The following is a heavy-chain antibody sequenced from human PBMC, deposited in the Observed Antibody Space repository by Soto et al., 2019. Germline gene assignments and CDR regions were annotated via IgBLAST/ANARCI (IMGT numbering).Heavy chain of an antibody. J-gene: IGHJ3*01. D-gene: IGHD6-25*01. CDR2: IYTDGST. Sequence: PGGSLRLSCAASGFIVSRNYMSWVRQAPGKGLEWVSIIYTDGSTYYADSVKGRFTISRDNFKNTLYLQMNSLRVEDTAVYYCARDEVRHKSAFDLWGQGTMVTVSS. CDR1: GFIVSRNY. V-gene: IGHV3-53*01. CDR3: ARDEVRHKSAFDL.